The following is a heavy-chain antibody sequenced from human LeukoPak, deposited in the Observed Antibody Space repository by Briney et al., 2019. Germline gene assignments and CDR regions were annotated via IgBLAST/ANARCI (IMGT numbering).Heavy chain of an antibody. Sequence: PGGSLRLSCSASGFTFSSYWMSWVRQAPGKGLEWVANIKQDGSEKYYVDSVKGRFTISRDNAKNSLYLQMNSLRAEDTAVYYCARDVKGYSGYDYGHDWGQGTLVTVSS. V-gene: IGHV3-7*01. CDR1: GFTFSSYW. CDR2: IKQDGSEK. CDR3: ARDVKGYSGYDYGHD. D-gene: IGHD5-12*01. J-gene: IGHJ4*02.